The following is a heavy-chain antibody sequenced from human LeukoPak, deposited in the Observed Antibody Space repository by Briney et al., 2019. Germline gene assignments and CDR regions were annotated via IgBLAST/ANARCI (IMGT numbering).Heavy chain of an antibody. V-gene: IGHV3-33*08. CDR1: GITFSRSS. J-gene: IGHJ4*02. CDR2: IWYDGSYK. CDR3: AREYYDSSDYPRQHYFDY. Sequence: GGSLRLSCAASGITFSRSSMNWVRQAPGKGLEWVALIWYDGSYKYYADSVKGRFTISRDNSKNTLYLQMNSLRAEDTAVYYCAREYYDSSDYPRQHYFDYWGQGTLVTVSS. D-gene: IGHD3-22*01.